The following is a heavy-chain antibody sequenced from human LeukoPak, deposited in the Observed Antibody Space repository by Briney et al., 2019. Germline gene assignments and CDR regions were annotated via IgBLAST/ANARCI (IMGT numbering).Heavy chain of an antibody. CDR3: ARVVTYYYDSSGYYGDQYYFDY. Sequence: ASVKVSCKASGYSFTSHYMHWVRQAPGQGLEWMGLINPSGSSTLYAQKFQGRVTMTRDTSISTAYMELSRLRSDDTAVYYCARVVTYYYDSSGYYGDQYYFDYWGQGTLVTVSS. V-gene: IGHV1-46*01. J-gene: IGHJ4*02. CDR2: INPSGSST. CDR1: GYSFTSHY. D-gene: IGHD3-22*01.